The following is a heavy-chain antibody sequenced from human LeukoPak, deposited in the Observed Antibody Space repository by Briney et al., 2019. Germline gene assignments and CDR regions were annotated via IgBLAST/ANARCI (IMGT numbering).Heavy chain of an antibody. CDR3: ARHGPSYYFDY. CDR1: GFTFSSYA. J-gene: IGHJ4*02. D-gene: IGHD3-16*01. V-gene: IGHV3-7*03. Sequence: GGSLRLSCAASGFTFSSYAMSWVRQAPGKGLGWVANIKPDGSQQYYVDSMKGRFTISRDNAKNSLYLQMNSLRTEDTAVYYCARHGPSYYFDYWGQGTLVTVSS. CDR2: IKPDGSQQ.